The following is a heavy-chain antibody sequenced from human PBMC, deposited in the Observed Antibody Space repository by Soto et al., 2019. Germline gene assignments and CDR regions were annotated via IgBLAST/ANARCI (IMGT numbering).Heavy chain of an antibody. CDR2: INPKSGDT. J-gene: IGHJ6*01. V-gene: IGHV1-2*02. Sequence: QEQLVQSGAEVQQPGASVKVSCKASGYTVTGYYIHWVRQAPGQGLEWMGWINPKSGDTKYAQKFQGRVTVTMDTSISTAYMELSRLRDDDTAVYYCARSSGGYSYNGMDVW. CDR1: GYTVTGYY. CDR3: ARSSGGYSYNGMDV. D-gene: IGHD1-26*01.